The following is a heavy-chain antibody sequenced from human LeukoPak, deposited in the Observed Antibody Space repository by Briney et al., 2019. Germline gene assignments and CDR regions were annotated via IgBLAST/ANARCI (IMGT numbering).Heavy chain of an antibody. D-gene: IGHD7-27*01. CDR2: INHSGST. CDR1: GGSISSYY. CDR3: ARAPNGDPFDY. J-gene: IGHJ4*02. V-gene: IGHV4-34*01. Sequence: SETLSLTCTVSGGSISSYYWSWIRQPPGKGLEWIGEINHSGSTNYNPSLKSRVTISVDTSKNQFSLKLSSVTAADTAVYYCARAPNGDPFDYWGQGTLVTVSS.